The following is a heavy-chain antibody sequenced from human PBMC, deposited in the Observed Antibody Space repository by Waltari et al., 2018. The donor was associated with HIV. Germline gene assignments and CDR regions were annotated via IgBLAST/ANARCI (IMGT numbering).Heavy chain of an antibody. CDR2: IYPDDTT. V-gene: IGHV3-53*01. D-gene: IGHD3-10*01. CDR1: TFSVSGKH. CDR3: ATGVRYYGP. J-gene: IGHJ5*02. Sequence: AESGGRLIQPGGSLGLSCTASTFSVSGKHGTWIRQAPGGSLEWVAVIYPDDTTHYADSVSGRFTISRAKSRTTVLLLMNGLFVDDTATYFCATGVRYYGPWGQGTRVTVSS.